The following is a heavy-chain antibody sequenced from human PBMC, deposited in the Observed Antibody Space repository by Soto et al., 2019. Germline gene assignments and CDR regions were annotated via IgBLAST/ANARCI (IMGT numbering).Heavy chain of an antibody. CDR2: IYNSGRT. D-gene: IGHD3-10*01. CDR1: GASIRDDY. Sequence: QVQLQESGPGLVKPSESLSLTCTVSGASIRDDYWSWIRQSPGKGLEWIGYIYNSIYNSGRTTYNPSLQSRVTISVDTSKNQFSLKLSSVTAADTAVYYCVRTEPQGSGDFWGQGKMVSVSS. CDR3: VRTEPQGSGDF. V-gene: IGHV4-4*09. J-gene: IGHJ3*01.